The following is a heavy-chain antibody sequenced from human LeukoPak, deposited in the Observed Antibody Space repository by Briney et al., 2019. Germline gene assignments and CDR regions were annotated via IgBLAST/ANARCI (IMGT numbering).Heavy chain of an antibody. Sequence: GGSLRLSCAASGFTFSSYGMSWVRQAPGKGLEWVSAISGSGGSTYYADSVKGRFTISRDNSKNTLYLQMNSLRAEDTAVYYCARGEKYYYDGSGYYYWGQGTLVTVSS. CDR2: ISGSGGST. CDR1: GFTFSSYG. D-gene: IGHD3-22*01. V-gene: IGHV3-23*01. J-gene: IGHJ4*02. CDR3: ARGEKYYYDGSGYYY.